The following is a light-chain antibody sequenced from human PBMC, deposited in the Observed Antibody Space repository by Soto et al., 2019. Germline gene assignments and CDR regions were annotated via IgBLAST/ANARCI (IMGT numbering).Light chain of an antibody. Sequence: QSALTQPASVSGSPGQSITISCTGTSSDVGDYDYVSWYQQHPGKAPKLMIFDVSNRPSGISNRFSGSKSGNTAALTISGLQAEDEAEYYCSSYTGSSTVVFGGGTKLTVL. V-gene: IGLV2-14*03. CDR1: SSDVGDYDY. CDR3: SSYTGSSTVV. CDR2: DVS. J-gene: IGLJ2*01.